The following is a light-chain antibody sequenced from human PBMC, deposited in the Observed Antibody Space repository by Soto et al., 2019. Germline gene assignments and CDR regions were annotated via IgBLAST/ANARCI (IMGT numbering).Light chain of an antibody. CDR1: STDIGGYTF. J-gene: IGLJ3*02. CDR3: SSDTSSRTVM. V-gene: IGLV2-14*01. CDR2: EVS. Sequence: QSALTQPASVSGSPGQSITISCTGTSTDIGGYTFVSWYQQHPGKGPKLLIYEVSNRPSGVSNRFSGSKAGNTASLTISGLQAEDQADYFCSSDTSSRTVMFGGGTKLTVL.